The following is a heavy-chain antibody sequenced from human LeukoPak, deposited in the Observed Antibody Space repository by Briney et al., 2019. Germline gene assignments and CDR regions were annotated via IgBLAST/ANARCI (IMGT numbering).Heavy chain of an antibody. J-gene: IGHJ5*02. CDR1: GDSLRTTTYY. CDR2: LYHSGTI. D-gene: IGHD1-26*01. CDR3: ARDRELAALDP. V-gene: IGHV4-39*07. Sequence: KTSETLSLTCTVSGDSLRTTTYYWNWIRQPPGKGLEWIGGLYHSGTIYYNPSLKSRVTISADKSKNHFSLKLTSVTAADTAVYYCARDRELAALDPWGQGTLVIVSS.